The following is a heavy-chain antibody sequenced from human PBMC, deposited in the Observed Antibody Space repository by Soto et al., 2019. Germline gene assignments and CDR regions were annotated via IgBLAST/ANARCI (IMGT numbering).Heavy chain of an antibody. J-gene: IGHJ4*02. CDR2: IHNSGTT. D-gene: IGHD6-19*01. CDR3: ARSGSGSGWL. V-gene: IGHV4-61*01. CDR1: GTSVSSGRFY. Sequence: PLETLSLTCTVSGTSVSSGRFYWSWIRQPPGKGLEWIGYIHNSGTTKCNPSLRSRVTISVDTSKNQFSLKLTSVTAADTAVYYCARSGSGSGWLGGQGTLVTVSS.